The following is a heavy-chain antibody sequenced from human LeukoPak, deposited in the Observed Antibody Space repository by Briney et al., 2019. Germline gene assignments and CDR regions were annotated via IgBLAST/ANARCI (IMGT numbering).Heavy chain of an antibody. V-gene: IGHV4-59*01. CDR1: GGSISNYY. CDR3: ARDRSPEGYYDSSHWDYYHGMDV. J-gene: IGHJ6*02. D-gene: IGHD3-22*01. CDR2: IYYSGST. Sequence: PSETLSLTCTVSGGSISNYYWSWIRQPPGKGLEWIGYIYYSGSTNYNPSLKSRVTISVDTSKNQFSLNLSSVTAADTAMYYCARDRSPEGYYDSSHWDYYHGMDVWGQGTTVTVSS.